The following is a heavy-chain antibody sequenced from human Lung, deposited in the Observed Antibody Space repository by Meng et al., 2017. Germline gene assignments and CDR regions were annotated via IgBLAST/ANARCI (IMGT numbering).Heavy chain of an antibody. Sequence: QVQLVQSGADVKKLGASVKVPCQASGYPFTAYYIHWVRQAPGQGLEWMGRINPNSGGTNFAQKFQGRVIMTRDTSISTAYMELSSLGFDDTAVYYCAKALGWGSSPDYFDYWGQGTLVTVSS. J-gene: IGHJ4*02. CDR2: INPNSGGT. D-gene: IGHD2-21*01. CDR3: AKALGWGSSPDYFDY. CDR1: GYPFTAYY. V-gene: IGHV1-2*06.